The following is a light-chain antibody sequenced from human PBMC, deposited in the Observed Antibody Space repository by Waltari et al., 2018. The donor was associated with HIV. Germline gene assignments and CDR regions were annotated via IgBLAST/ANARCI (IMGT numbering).Light chain of an antibody. J-gene: IGLJ1*01. CDR3: NSYASSSTPSDV. CDR2: AVL. V-gene: IGLV2-14*01. CDR1: NSDVGGNNY. Sequence: QSALTQPASVSGSPGQSITISCTGTNSDVGGNNYVSRYQQHPGKAPKLSLYAVLDRPSGVSNGFSGYKTGNTASLGFSGLQAEDVADYYCNSYASSSTPSDVFGRVTKVTVL.